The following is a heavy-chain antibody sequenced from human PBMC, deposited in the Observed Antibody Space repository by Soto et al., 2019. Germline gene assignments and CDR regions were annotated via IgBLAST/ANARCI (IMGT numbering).Heavy chain of an antibody. D-gene: IGHD2-21*02. CDR3: AREETAWPLAYGLDV. CDR2: IGRRSDI. V-gene: IGHV3-21*01. J-gene: IGHJ6*02. CDR1: GFSFSTYS. Sequence: VGSLRLSCEASGFSFSTYSTHWVRQAPGKGLEWVSSIGRRSDIYYADSVKGRFTISRDNAKNSVSLQMNSLRDEDTAVYYCAREETAWPLAYGLDVWGQGTTVTVSS.